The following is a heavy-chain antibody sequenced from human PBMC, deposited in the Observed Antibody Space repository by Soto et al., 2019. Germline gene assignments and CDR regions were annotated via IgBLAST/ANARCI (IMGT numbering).Heavy chain of an antibody. D-gene: IGHD2-8*01. CDR3: ARGRYCTNGVCYVWFDP. CDR1: GYTFTSYD. CDR2: MDPNSGNT. J-gene: IGHJ5*02. V-gene: IGHV1-8*01. Sequence: ASVKVSCKASGYTFTSYDINWVRQATGQGLEWMGWMDPNSGNTGYAQKFQGRVTMTRNTSISTAYMELSSLRSEDTAVYYCARGRYCTNGVCYVWFDPWGQGTLVTVSS.